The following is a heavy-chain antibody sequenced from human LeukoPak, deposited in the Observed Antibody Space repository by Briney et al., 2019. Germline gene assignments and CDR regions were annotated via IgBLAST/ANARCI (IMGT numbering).Heavy chain of an antibody. J-gene: IGHJ6*03. Sequence: SETLSLTCTVSGGSISSYYWSWLRQPPGKGLEWIGYIYYSGSTNYNPSLKSRVTISVDTSKHQFSLKLSPVTAADTAVYYCARESNSGAAAGDYYYYYYMDVWGKGTTVTVSS. V-gene: IGHV4-59*01. CDR2: IYYSGST. D-gene: IGHD6-13*01. CDR3: ARESNSGAAAGDYYYYYYMDV. CDR1: GGSISSYY.